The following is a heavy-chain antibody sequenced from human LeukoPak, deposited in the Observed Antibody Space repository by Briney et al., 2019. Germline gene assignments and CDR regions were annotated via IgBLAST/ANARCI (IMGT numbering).Heavy chain of an antibody. V-gene: IGHV4-34*01. CDR3: ARQGGWYVFDY. Sequence: PSETLSLTCAVYGGSFSGYYWSWIRQPPGKGLEWIGEINHSGSTNYNPSLKSRVTISVDTSKNQFSLKLSSVTAADTAVYYCARQGGWYVFDYWGQGTLVTVSS. CDR1: GGSFSGYY. CDR2: INHSGST. D-gene: IGHD6-19*01. J-gene: IGHJ4*02.